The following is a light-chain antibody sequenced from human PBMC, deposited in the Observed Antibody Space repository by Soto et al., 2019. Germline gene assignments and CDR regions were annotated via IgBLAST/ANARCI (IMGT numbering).Light chain of an antibody. V-gene: IGLV2-23*01. CDR2: EDT. Sequence: LTQPASVSGSPGQSITISCTGTSRNIGSYNLVSWFQQHPGKAPKLIVFEDTQRPSGVSNRFSGSKSGNTASLSISGLQADDEADYYCCSYAGSSTLFVFGAGTKVTVL. CDR1: SRNIGSYNL. J-gene: IGLJ1*01. CDR3: CSYAGSSTLFV.